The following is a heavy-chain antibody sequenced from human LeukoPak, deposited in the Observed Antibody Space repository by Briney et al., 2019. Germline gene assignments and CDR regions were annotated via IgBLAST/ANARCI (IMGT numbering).Heavy chain of an antibody. Sequence: GGSLRLSCAASGFTFSSYGMHWVRQAPGKGLEWVAFIRYDGSNKYYADSVKGRFTISRDNSKNTLYLHMNSLRAEDTAVYYCAKAAAARRHYYYYMDVWGKGTTVTVSS. CDR1: GFTFSSYG. J-gene: IGHJ6*03. CDR2: IRYDGSNK. D-gene: IGHD6-6*01. CDR3: AKAAAARRHYYYYMDV. V-gene: IGHV3-30*02.